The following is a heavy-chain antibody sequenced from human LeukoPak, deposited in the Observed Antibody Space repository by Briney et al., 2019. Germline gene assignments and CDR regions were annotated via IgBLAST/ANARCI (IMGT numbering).Heavy chain of an antibody. Sequence: GGSLRLSCAASGFTFSGYPIHWVRQAPGKGLEWVSSISSSSSYIYYADSVKGRFTISRDNAKNSLYLQMNSLRAEDTAVYYCARGYCSGGSCYDLSTHWGQGTLVTVSS. V-gene: IGHV3-21*01. D-gene: IGHD2-15*01. CDR2: ISSSSSYI. J-gene: IGHJ4*02. CDR3: ARGYCSGGSCYDLSTH. CDR1: GFTFSGYP.